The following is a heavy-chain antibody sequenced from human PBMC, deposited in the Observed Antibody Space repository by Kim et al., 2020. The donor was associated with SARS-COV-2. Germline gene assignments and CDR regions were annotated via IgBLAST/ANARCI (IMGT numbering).Heavy chain of an antibody. Sequence: ASVKVSCKASGYTFTTYLIHWVRQAPGQRLEWMGWINPGNGNTKNSQKFQGRVTITRDTSASTVYMELSSLRFEDTAVYYCGRYLSVEGGPRVDYWGQGTLVTVSS. D-gene: IGHD3-9*01. CDR1: GYTFTTYL. V-gene: IGHV1-3*01. CDR2: INPGNGNT. CDR3: GRYLSVEGGPRVDY. J-gene: IGHJ4*01.